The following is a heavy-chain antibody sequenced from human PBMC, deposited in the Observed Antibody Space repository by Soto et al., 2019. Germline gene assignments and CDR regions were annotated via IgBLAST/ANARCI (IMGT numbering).Heavy chain of an antibody. Sequence: PSETLSLTCTVSGDSISTFYWGWMRQSPGKELEWIGYVYYTGSTNYNPSLKSRVTISVDRSKNQFSLKLTSANAADTAVYYCARGRTVRNYAADSSDYFSFFDYWGQGTQVTVSS. J-gene: IGHJ4*02. CDR3: ARGRTVRNYAADSSDYFSFFDY. V-gene: IGHV4-59*01. D-gene: IGHD3-22*01. CDR2: VYYTGST. CDR1: GDSISTFY.